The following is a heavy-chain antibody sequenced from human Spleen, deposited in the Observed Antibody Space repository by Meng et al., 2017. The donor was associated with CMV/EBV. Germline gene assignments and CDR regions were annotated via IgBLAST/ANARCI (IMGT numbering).Heavy chain of an antibody. CDR1: GVSFSGYY. Sequence: TLSLTCAVYGVSFSGYYWSWSRQPAGKGLEWIGEINHSGSTNYNPSLKSRVTISVDTSKNQFSLKLSSVTAADTAVYYCARSRTLDYWGQGTLVTVSS. CDR2: INHSGST. J-gene: IGHJ4*02. V-gene: IGHV4-34*01. CDR3: ARSRTLDY.